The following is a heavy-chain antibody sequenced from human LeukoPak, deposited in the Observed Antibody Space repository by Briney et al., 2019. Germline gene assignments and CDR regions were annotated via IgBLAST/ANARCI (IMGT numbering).Heavy chain of an antibody. CDR3: ARQGILDYYED. D-gene: IGHD1-1*01. CDR1: GGSINSFS. J-gene: IGHJ4*02. Sequence: SETLSLTCTVSGGSINSFSWSWIRQAPGKGLECIGNIYYSGITTYNPSLKSRVTISVDTSKNQFSLKLSSVTAADTAVYYCARQGILDYYEDWGQGTLVTVSS. CDR2: IYYSGIT. V-gene: IGHV4-59*08.